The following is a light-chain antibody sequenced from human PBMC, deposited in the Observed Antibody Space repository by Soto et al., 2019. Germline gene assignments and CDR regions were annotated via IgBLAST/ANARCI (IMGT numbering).Light chain of an antibody. CDR1: SSNIGAGYD. CDR3: QPYDSSLSGSEV. Sequence: QSVLTQPPSVSGAPGQRVTISCTGSSSNIGAGYDVHWYQQLPGTAPKLLMYGNSNRPSGVPVRFSGSKSGTSASLAISGLQAEDEADFYCQPYDSSLSGSEVFGTGTKLTVL. J-gene: IGLJ1*01. CDR2: GNS. V-gene: IGLV1-40*01.